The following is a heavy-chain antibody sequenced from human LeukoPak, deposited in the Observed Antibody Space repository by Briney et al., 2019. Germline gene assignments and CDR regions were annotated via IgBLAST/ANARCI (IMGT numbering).Heavy chain of an antibody. CDR2: IYYSGST. J-gene: IGHJ6*02. D-gene: IGHD3/OR15-3a*01. CDR3: ARVGVDWLHYYYYGMDV. Sequence: PSETLSLTCTVSGGSIGSSSYYWGWIRQPPGKGLEWIGSIYYSGSTYYNPSLKSRVTISVDTSKNQFSLKLSSVTAADTAVYYCARVGVDWLHYYYYGMDVWGQGTTVTVSS. V-gene: IGHV4-39*07. CDR1: GGSIGSSSYY.